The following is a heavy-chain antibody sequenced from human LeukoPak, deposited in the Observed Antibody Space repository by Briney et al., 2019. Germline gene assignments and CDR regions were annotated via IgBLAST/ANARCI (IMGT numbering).Heavy chain of an antibody. CDR3: ARLTSTRWYECFDY. CDR2: INPSGYRA. J-gene: IGHJ4*02. CDR1: GYTFTNYN. D-gene: IGHD6-13*01. Sequence: GASVKVSCKASGYTFTNYNMHWVRQAPGQGLEWMGTINPSGYRANFAQKFQGRATMTSDTSTSTVYMELSSLRSEDTAVYYCARLTSTRWYECFDYWGQGTLVTVSS. V-gene: IGHV1-46*01.